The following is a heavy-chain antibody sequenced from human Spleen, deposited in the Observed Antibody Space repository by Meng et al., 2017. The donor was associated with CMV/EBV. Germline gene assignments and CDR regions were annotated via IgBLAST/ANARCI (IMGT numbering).Heavy chain of an antibody. D-gene: IGHD3-3*01. V-gene: IGHV3-30*02. CDR3: AKDCTADTIFGVVSCFDY. J-gene: IGHJ4*02. CDR2: YRYDGSDK. CDR1: GFTFSSYG. Sequence: GESLKISCAASGFTFSSYGMHWVRQAPGKGLEWVTFYRYDGSDKYYADSVKGRFTISRDNSVNTLYLQMNSLRVEDTAVYYCAKDCTADTIFGVVSCFDYWGQGTLVTVSS.